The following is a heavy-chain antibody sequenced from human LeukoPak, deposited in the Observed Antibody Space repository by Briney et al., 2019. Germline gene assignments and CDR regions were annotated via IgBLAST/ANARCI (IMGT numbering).Heavy chain of an antibody. Sequence: PGGSLRLSCAASGFTFSNYAMHWVRQAPGKGLEYVSVISSNGGTTYYADSVKGRFTISRDNSKNTLYLQMGSLRAEDMAVYYCSRGGGFHTFPYFDYRAREVWSPSPQ. V-gene: IGHV3-64*02. CDR1: GFTFSNYA. D-gene: IGHD3-16*01. J-gene: IGHJ4*02. CDR3: SRGGGFHTFPYFDY. CDR2: ISSNGGTT.